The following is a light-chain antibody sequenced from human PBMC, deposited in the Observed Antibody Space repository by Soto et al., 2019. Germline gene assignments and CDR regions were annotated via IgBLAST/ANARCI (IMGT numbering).Light chain of an antibody. V-gene: IGLV6-57*04. CDR1: SGSIASNY. CDR3: QSYDSSNHVV. CDR2: EDN. Sequence: NFMLTQPHSVSESPGKTVTISCTRSSGSIASNYVQWYQQRPGSAPTTVIYEDNQRPSGVPDRFSGSIDSSSNSTSLTIAALKTHEVDDYYCQSYDSSNHVVFGGGTKLTVL. J-gene: IGLJ2*01.